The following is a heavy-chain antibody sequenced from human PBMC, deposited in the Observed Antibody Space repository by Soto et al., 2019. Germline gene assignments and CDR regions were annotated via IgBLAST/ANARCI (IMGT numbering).Heavy chain of an antibody. Sequence: ASVKVSCKASGYTFTGYYMHWVRQAPGQGLEWMGWINPNSGGTNYAQKFQGWVTMTRDTSISTAYMELSRLRSDDTAVYYCARDRSSVYSSPTDAFDIWGQGTMVTV. D-gene: IGHD6-13*01. CDR3: ARDRSSVYSSPTDAFDI. J-gene: IGHJ3*02. V-gene: IGHV1-2*04. CDR1: GYTFTGYY. CDR2: INPNSGGT.